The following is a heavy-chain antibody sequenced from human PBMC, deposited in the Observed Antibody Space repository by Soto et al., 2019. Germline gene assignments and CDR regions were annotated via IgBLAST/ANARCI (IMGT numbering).Heavy chain of an antibody. CDR2: INPNSGGT. CDR1: GYTFTGYY. D-gene: IGHD3-22*01. CDR3: ARPYYYDSSGYYYDLYYFDY. Sequence: ASVKVSRKASGYTFTGYYMHWVRQAPGQGLEWMGWINPNSGGTNYAQKFQGRVTMTRDTSISTAYMELSRLRSDDTAVYYCARPYYYDSSGYYYDLYYFDYWGQGTLVTVSA. J-gene: IGHJ4*02. V-gene: IGHV1-2*02.